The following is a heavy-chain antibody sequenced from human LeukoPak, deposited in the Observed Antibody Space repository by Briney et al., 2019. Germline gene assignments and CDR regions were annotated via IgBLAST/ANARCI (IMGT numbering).Heavy chain of an antibody. CDR1: GGSISSYF. D-gene: IGHD6-25*01. CDR3: ARDSGTSYYSDC. CDR2: IYPSGST. J-gene: IGHJ4*02. Sequence: SETLSLTCIVSGGSISSYFWSWIRQPAGQGLEWIGRIYPSGSTNYNPSLKSRVTMSLDTSKSQFSLKLSSVTAADTAVYYCARDSGTSYYSDCWGQGTLVTVSS. V-gene: IGHV4-4*07.